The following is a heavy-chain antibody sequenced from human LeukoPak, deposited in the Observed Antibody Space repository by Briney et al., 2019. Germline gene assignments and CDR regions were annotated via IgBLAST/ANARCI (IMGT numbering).Heavy chain of an antibody. CDR2: INHSGST. Sequence: PSETLSLTCAVYGGSFSGYYWSWIRQPPGKGLEWIGEINHSGSTNYNPSLKSRVTISVDTSKNQFSLKLSSVTAADTAVYYCARLCCDPHLQYYYYYYYMDVWGKGTTVTISS. D-gene: IGHD2-21*01. J-gene: IGHJ6*03. CDR1: GGSFSGYY. CDR3: ARLCCDPHLQYYYYYYYMDV. V-gene: IGHV4-34*01.